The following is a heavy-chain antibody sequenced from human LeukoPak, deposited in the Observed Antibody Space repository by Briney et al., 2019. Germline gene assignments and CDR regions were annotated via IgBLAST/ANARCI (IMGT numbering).Heavy chain of an antibody. CDR3: ARDRGVVDTAMAYYFDY. J-gene: IGHJ4*02. V-gene: IGHV1-2*02. CDR2: INPNSGGT. CDR1: GYTFTGYY. Sequence: ASVKVSCKASGYTFTGYYMHWVRQAPGQGLEWMGWINPNSGGTNYAQKFQGRVTMTRDTSISTAYMELSRPRSDDTAVYYCARDRGVVDTAMAYYFDYWGQGTLVTVSS. D-gene: IGHD5-18*01.